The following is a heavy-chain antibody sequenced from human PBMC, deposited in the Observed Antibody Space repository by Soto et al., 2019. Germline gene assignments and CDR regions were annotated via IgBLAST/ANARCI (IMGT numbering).Heavy chain of an antibody. V-gene: IGHV1-46*03. D-gene: IGHD3-9*01. CDR2: MNPSGGST. CDR1: GYTFTSYY. Sequence: ASVKVSCKASGYTFTSYYMHWVRQAPGQALEWMGIMNPSGGSTSYAQKFQGRVTMTRDTSTSTVYMELSSLRSEDTAVYYCARVCYDILTGYCLDYWGQGTLVTVSS. J-gene: IGHJ4*02. CDR3: ARVCYDILTGYCLDY.